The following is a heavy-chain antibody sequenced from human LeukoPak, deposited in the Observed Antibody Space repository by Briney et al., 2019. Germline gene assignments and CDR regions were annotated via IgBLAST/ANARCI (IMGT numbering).Heavy chain of an antibody. CDR2: ISSSSTYT. CDR1: GFTFSDSY. CDR3: ARAVVVSLCFDSRGYSQD. J-gene: IGHJ4*02. Sequence: GGSLRLSCAASGFTFSDSYMSWIRQAPGKGLEWVSYISSSSTYTDYAGSVKGRFTISRDNAKNPLYLQMNSLRDEDTAVYYCARAVVVSLCFDSRGYSQDWGQGSLVTVSS. V-gene: IGHV3-11*06. D-gene: IGHD3-22*01.